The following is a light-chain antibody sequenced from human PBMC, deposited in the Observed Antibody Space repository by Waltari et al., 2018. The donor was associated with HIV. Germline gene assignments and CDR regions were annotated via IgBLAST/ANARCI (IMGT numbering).Light chain of an antibody. J-gene: IGKJ5*01. V-gene: IGKV3-20*01. CDR1: QIISTSQ. CDR2: GAS. Sequence: EIVLTQSPDTLSVSPGHSATLSCRASQIISTSQLAWYQQKPGQASRLVIYGASIRATGIPDRFSGSGSGTDFTLTISRLEPEDSAVFYCQQFGTSPVTFGLGTRLEI. CDR3: QQFGTSPVT.